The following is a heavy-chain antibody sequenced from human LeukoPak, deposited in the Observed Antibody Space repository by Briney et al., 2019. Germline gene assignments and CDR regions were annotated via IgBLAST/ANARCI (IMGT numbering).Heavy chain of an antibody. CDR1: GFTFYDYA. D-gene: IGHD1-26*01. V-gene: IGHV3-23*01. CDR3: ATIVGATIDY. Sequence: PGGSLRLSCAASGFTFYDYAMSWVRQAPGKGLEWVSAISGSGGSTYYADSVKGRFTISRDNSKNTLYLQMNSLRAEDTAVYYCATIVGATIDYWGQGTLVTVSS. J-gene: IGHJ4*02. CDR2: ISGSGGST.